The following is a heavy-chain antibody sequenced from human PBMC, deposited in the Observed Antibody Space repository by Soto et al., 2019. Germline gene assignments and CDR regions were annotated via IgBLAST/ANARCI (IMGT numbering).Heavy chain of an antibody. V-gene: IGHV1-18*01. CDR2: NSGYNGDT. D-gene: IGHD2-8*01. Sequence: QGQLVQSGPEAKKPGASVKVSCKASGYTFSRYGISWVRQAPGQGLEWMGWNSGYNGDTKYAQKVQGRVTMTIDTSTYTAYMELRSLTSDDTAIYYCAKNGQPPYYYYGMDVWGQGTTVTVSS. CDR3: AKNGQPPYYYYGMDV. CDR1: GYTFSRYG. J-gene: IGHJ6*02.